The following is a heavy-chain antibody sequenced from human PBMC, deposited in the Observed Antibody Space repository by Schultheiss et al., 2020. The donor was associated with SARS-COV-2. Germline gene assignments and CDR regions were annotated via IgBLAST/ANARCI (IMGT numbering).Heavy chain of an antibody. V-gene: IGHV3-30*04. CDR3: ARDFVGYGDYTLIAFDI. CDR2: IWYDGSNK. J-gene: IGHJ3*02. D-gene: IGHD4-17*01. CDR1: GLTFSDSA. Sequence: GGSLRLSCAASGLTFSDSAVNWVRQASGKGLEWVAVIWYDGSNKYYADSVKGRFTISRDNSKNTLYLQMNSLRAEDTAVYYCARDFVGYGDYTLIAFDIWGQGTMVTVSS.